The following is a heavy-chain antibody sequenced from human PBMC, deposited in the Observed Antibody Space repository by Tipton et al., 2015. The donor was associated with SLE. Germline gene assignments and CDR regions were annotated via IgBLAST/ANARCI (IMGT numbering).Heavy chain of an antibody. V-gene: IGHV4-34*01. D-gene: IGHD3-3*01. CDR2: INHSGST. CDR1: GGSFSGYY. J-gene: IGHJ4*02. Sequence: LRLSCAVYGGSFSGYYWSWIRQPPGKGLEWIGEINHSGSTNYNPSLKSRVTISVDTSKNQFSLKLSSVTAADTAVYYCARGPLRFLEWLPSGYFDYWGQGTLVTVSS. CDR3: ARGPLRFLEWLPSGYFDY.